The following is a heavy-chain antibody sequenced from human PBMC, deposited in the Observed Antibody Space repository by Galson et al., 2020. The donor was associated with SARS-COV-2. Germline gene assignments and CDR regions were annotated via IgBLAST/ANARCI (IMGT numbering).Heavy chain of an antibody. Sequence: ASVKVSCKVSGYTLPEFSMHWVRQAPGKGLEWMGGFDPEDGETIYAQNFQGRVTMTEDTSTDTAYMELSSLRSEDTAVYYCAAGGGSSWWGYWFDPWGQGTLVTVTS. J-gene: IGHJ5*02. D-gene: IGHD6-13*01. CDR2: FDPEDGET. V-gene: IGHV1-24*01. CDR1: GYTLPEFS. CDR3: AAGGGSSWWGYWFDP.